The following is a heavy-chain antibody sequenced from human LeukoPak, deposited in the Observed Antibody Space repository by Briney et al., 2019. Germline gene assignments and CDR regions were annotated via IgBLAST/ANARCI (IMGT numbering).Heavy chain of an antibody. CDR1: GYTFIGYY. CDR3: ARDTGFPFFDF. Sequence: ASVKVSCKASGYTFIGYYIHWVRQAPGQGLEWMGSVNPNSGVTDYAQKFQGRITMTRDTSISTAYMELNRLTSDDTAVYYCARDTGFPFFDFWGHGAMVTVSS. J-gene: IGHJ4*01. CDR2: VNPNSGVT. V-gene: IGHV1-2*02.